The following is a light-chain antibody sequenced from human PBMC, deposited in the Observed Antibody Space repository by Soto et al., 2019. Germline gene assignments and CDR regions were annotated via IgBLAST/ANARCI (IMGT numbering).Light chain of an antibody. J-gene: IGLJ1*01. CDR3: CSYVSSNTYV. Sequence: QSVLTQPASVSGSPGQSITISCTGTSTDVGGYNFVSWYQQHPGKAPKLIIYEVSNRPSGVSNRFSGSKSDNTASLTISGLQAEDEADYYCCSYVSSNTYVFGTGTKVTVL. V-gene: IGLV2-14*01. CDR2: EVS. CDR1: STDVGGYNF.